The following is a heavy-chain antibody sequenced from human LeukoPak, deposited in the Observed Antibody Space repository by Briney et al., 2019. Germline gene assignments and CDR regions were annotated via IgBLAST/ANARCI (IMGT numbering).Heavy chain of an antibody. CDR1: GGTFSSYA. CDR3: AIESGSYFGLRYFDY. J-gene: IGHJ4*02. CDR2: TIPIFGTA. D-gene: IGHD1-26*01. Sequence: SVKVSCKASGGTFSSYAISWVRQAPGQGLEWMGRTIPIFGTANYAQKFQGRVTITTDESTSTAYMELSSLRSEDTAVYYCAIESGSYFGLRYFDYWGQGTLVTVSS. V-gene: IGHV1-69*05.